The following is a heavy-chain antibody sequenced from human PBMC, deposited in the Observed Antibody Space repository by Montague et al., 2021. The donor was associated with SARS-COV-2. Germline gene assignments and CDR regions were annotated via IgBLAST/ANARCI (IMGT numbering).Heavy chain of an antibody. CDR1: GDSIRTNY. J-gene: IGHJ4*02. V-gene: IGHV4-59*01. Sequence: SETLSLTCTVSGDSIRTNYWSWIRQPPGQRLEWIGYVDNSGSTDYSPSLKSRVTISLETSKRQFSLRLNSVTEADTAVYYCTTGEGVYGLRYYFDYWSQGTLVTVSS. D-gene: IGHD5-24*01. CDR3: TTGEGVYGLRYYFDY. CDR2: VDNSGST.